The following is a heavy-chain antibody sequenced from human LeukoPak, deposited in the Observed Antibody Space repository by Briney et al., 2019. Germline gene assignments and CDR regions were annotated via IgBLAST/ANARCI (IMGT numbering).Heavy chain of an antibody. CDR2: ISSSSSTI. D-gene: IGHD1-26*01. CDR1: GFTFRTYG. Sequence: GGSLRLSCAASGFTFRTYGMNWVRQAPGKGLEWVSYISSSSSTIFYTDSVKGRFTISRDNAKNSLYLQMNSLRDEDTAVYYCARDSGLKVGALNLDYWGQGTLVTVSS. J-gene: IGHJ4*02. V-gene: IGHV3-48*02. CDR3: ARDSGLKVGALNLDY.